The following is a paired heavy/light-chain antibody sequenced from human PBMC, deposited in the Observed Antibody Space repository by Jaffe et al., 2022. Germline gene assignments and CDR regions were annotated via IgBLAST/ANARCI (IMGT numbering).Heavy chain of an antibody. CDR1: GYTFTGYF. D-gene: IGHD1-26*01. Sequence: QVQLVQSGAEVKKPGASVKVSCKASGYTFTGYFVHWLRQAPGQGLEWMAWINPSRGATNYAQKFQGRVTMTRDTSITTAYMELNSLTSDDTAVYYCARGSEVGATAKAAFEIWGQGTRVTVSS. V-gene: IGHV1-2*02. CDR3: ARGSEVGATAKAAFEI. J-gene: IGHJ3*02. CDR2: INPSRGAT.
Light chain of an antibody. CDR3: QQYDGSPRT. Sequence: EIVLTQSPGTLSLSPGERATLSCRASQSVSSSQLAWYQQKPGQAPRLLIYGASSRATGVPDRFSGSGSGTDFTLTISRLEPEDFVVYYCQQYDGSPRTFGGGTKVEIK. J-gene: IGKJ4*01. CDR1: QSVSSSQ. CDR2: GAS. V-gene: IGKV3-20*01.